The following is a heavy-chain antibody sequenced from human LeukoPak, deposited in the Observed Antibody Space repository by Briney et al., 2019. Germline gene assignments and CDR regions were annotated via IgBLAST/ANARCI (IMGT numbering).Heavy chain of an antibody. CDR1: GYSFTSYN. Sequence: GASVKVSCKASGYSFTSYNINWVRQAPGQGLEWIGWISTYNGNTNYAQKLQGRVTMTTETSSSTAYMELWGLTSDDTAMYYCAITTTTVVNGYFDYWGQGTLVTVSS. CDR2: ISTYNGNT. V-gene: IGHV1-18*01. D-gene: IGHD4-23*01. CDR3: AITTTTVVNGYFDY. J-gene: IGHJ4*02.